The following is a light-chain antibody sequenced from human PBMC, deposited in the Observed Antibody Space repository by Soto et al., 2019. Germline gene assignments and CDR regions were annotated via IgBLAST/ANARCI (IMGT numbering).Light chain of an antibody. J-gene: IGKJ5*01. Sequence: EIVLTQSPGTLSLSPGERATLYCRASRDAYNGYLAWYQQRPGQAPRLLIYGASSRATGIPDRFSCSGSWTDFTLTISRLGPEDFAVFYCQQHGSSPDHLTFGQGTRLEIK. V-gene: IGKV3-20*01. CDR3: QQHGSSPDHLT. CDR2: GAS. CDR1: RDAYNGY.